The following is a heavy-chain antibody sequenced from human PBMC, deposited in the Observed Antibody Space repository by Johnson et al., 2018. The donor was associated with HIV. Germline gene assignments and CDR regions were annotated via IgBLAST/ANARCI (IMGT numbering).Heavy chain of an antibody. CDR1: GFTFSDYY. D-gene: IGHD5-12*01. Sequence: QVQLVESGGGLVKPGGSLRLSCAASGFTFSDYYMSWIRQAPGKGLEWLSYISSSGSTIYYVDSVKGRFTISRDNAKNSLYLQMNSLRAEDTAVYYCARDRPSKWLRSNEDVFDIWGQGTMVTVSS. CDR3: ARDRPSKWLRSNEDVFDI. CDR2: ISSSGSTI. J-gene: IGHJ3*02. V-gene: IGHV3-11*04.